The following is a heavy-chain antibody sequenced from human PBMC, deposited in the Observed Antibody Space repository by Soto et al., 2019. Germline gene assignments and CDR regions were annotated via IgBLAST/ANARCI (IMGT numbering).Heavy chain of an antibody. CDR1: GFTFSSYT. V-gene: IGHV3-30-3*01. D-gene: IGHD6-19*01. Sequence: QVHLVESGGGVVQPGRSLRLSCAASGFTFSSYTIHWVRQAPGKGLEWVAVISYDGSYKYYADSVKGRFTISRDNSKNTLYLQMNSLRVEDTAVYYCARADLTEWLVDYWGQGTLVSVSS. J-gene: IGHJ4*02. CDR3: ARADLTEWLVDY. CDR2: ISYDGSYK.